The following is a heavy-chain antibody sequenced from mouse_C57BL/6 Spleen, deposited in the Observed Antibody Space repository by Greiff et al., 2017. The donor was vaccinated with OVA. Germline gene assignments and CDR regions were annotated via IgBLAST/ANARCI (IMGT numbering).Heavy chain of an antibody. CDR2: IWSGGST. CDR3: ARNYYYGRDYFDY. D-gene: IGHD1-1*01. V-gene: IGHV2-2*01. Sequence: VKLVESGPGLVQPSQSLSITCTVSGFSLTSYGVHWVRQSPGKGLEWLGVIWSGGSTDYNAAFISRLSISKDNSKSQVFFKMNSLQADDTAIYYCARNYYYGRDYFDYWGQGTTLTVSS. J-gene: IGHJ2*01. CDR1: GFSLTSYG.